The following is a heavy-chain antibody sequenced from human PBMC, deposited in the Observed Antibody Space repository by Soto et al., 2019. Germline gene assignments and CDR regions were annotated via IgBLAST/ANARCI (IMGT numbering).Heavy chain of an antibody. J-gene: IGHJ5*02. CDR2: IIPIFGTA. D-gene: IGHD2-2*01. Sequence: WASVKVSCKASGGTFSSYAISWVRQAPGQGLEWMGGIIPIFGTANYAQKFQGRVTITADESTSTAYMELSSLRSEDTAVYYCARDSGPGYCSSTSCSINWFDPWGQGTLVTVSS. CDR3: ARDSGPGYCSSTSCSINWFDP. CDR1: GGTFSSYA. V-gene: IGHV1-69*13.